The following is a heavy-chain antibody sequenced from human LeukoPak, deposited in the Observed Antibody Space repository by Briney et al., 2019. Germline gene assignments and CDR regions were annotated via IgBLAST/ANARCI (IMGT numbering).Heavy chain of an antibody. D-gene: IGHD5-18*01. CDR1: GFTFSSYG. CDR3: ARSGDTGLYGMDV. Sequence: PGRSLRLSCAASGFTFSSYGMHWVRQAPGKGLEWVAVISYDGSNKYYADSVKGRFTISRDNSKNTLYLQMNSLRAEDTAVYYCARSGDTGLYGMDVWGQGTTVTVSS. V-gene: IGHV3-30*03. CDR2: ISYDGSNK. J-gene: IGHJ6*02.